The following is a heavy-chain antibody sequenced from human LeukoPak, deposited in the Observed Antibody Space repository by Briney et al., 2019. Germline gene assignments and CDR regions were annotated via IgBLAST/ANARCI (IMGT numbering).Heavy chain of an antibody. CDR3: AKYPRPIAAAETFDY. Sequence: GGSLRLSCAASGFTFSSYGMHWVRQAPGKGLEWVAVISYDGSNKYYADSVKGRFTISRDNSKNTLYLQMNSLRAEDTAVYYCAKYPRPIAAAETFDYWGQGTLVTVSS. CDR1: GFTFSSYG. V-gene: IGHV3-30*18. J-gene: IGHJ4*02. D-gene: IGHD6-13*01. CDR2: ISYDGSNK.